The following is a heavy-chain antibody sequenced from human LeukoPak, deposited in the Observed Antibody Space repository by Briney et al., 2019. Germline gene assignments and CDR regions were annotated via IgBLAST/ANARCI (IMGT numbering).Heavy chain of an antibody. CDR2: INPNSGGT. V-gene: IGHV1-2*02. D-gene: IGHD3-10*01. CDR1: GYTFTGYY. Sequence: ASVKVSCKASGYTFTGYYMHWVRQAPEQGLEWMGWINPNSGGTNYAQKFQGRVTMTRDTSISTAYMELSRLRSDDTAVYYCASKYGSGSSNRFDYWGQGTLVTVSS. CDR3: ASKYGSGSSNRFDY. J-gene: IGHJ4*02.